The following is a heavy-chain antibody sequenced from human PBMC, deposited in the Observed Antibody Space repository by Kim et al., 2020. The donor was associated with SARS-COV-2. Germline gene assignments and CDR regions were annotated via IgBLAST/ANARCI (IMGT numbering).Heavy chain of an antibody. Sequence: ASVKVSCKASGYTFTGYYMHWVRQAPGQGLEWMGWINPNSGGTNYAQKFQGWVTMTRDTSISTAYMELSRLRSDDTAVYYCARGIEPNYYGSGSYYNVYYYYGMDVWGQGTTVTVSS. D-gene: IGHD3-10*01. V-gene: IGHV1-2*04. CDR2: INPNSGGT. CDR1: GYTFTGYY. CDR3: ARGIEPNYYGSGSYYNVYYYYGMDV. J-gene: IGHJ6*02.